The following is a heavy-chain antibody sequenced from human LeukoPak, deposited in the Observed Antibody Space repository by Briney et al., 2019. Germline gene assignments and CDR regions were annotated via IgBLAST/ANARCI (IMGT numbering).Heavy chain of an antibody. Sequence: GASVKVSSKVSGYTLTELSMHWVRQAPGKGLEWMGGFVLEDGETIYAQKFQGRVTMTEDTSTDTAYMELSSLRSEDTAVYYWATRYSYGYGDCLRYWGQGTLVTDSS. V-gene: IGHV1-24*01. CDR3: ATRYSYGYGDCLRY. D-gene: IGHD5-18*01. J-gene: IGHJ4*02. CDR2: FVLEDGET. CDR1: GYTLTELS.